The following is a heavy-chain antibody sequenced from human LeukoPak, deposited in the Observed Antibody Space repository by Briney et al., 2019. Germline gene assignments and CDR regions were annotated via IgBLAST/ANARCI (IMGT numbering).Heavy chain of an antibody. CDR2: SYYSGST. V-gene: IGHV4-59*01. CDR1: GGSISSYY. J-gene: IGHJ5*02. Sequence: SETLSLTCTVSGGSISSYYWSWIRQPPGKGLEWIGYSYYSGSTNYNPSLKSRVTISVDTSKNQFSLKLSSVTAADTAVYYCARASYYYGSGSYLLGWFDPWGQGTLVTVSS. CDR3: ARASYYYGSGSYLLGWFDP. D-gene: IGHD3-10*01.